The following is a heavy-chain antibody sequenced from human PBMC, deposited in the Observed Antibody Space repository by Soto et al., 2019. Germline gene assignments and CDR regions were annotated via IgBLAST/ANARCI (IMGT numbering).Heavy chain of an antibody. CDR1: GCPLSRGGYL. Sequence: QVQLQESGPGLVEPSQTLSLTCPFPGCPLSRGGYLWSWTRQHPGKGPEWIGYIFYSGTTYYNPSLKSRVTISVDTSKNQFSLKLSSVTAADTAVYYCARSVDPWGQGTLVTVSS. CDR3: ARSVDP. J-gene: IGHJ5*02. CDR2: IFYSGTT. V-gene: IGHV4-31*03.